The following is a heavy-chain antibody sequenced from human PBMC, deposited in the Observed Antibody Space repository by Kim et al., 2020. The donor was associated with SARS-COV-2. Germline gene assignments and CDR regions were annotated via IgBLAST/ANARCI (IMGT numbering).Heavy chain of an antibody. Sequence: SETLSLTCTVSGGSISSGSYYWSWIRQPAGKGLECIGRIYTSGSTNYNPSLKSRVTISVDTSKNQFSLKLSSVTAADTAVYYCARGQGYCSGGSCYSYWFDPWGQGTLVTVSS. CDR2: IYTSGST. D-gene: IGHD2-15*01. V-gene: IGHV4-61*02. CDR1: GGSISSGSYY. J-gene: IGHJ5*02. CDR3: ARGQGYCSGGSCYSYWFDP.